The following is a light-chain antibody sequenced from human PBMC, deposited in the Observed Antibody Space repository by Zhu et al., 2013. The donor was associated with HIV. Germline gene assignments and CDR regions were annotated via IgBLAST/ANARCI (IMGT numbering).Light chain of an antibody. V-gene: IGLV2-18*02. CDR1: SSDVGSYNR. CDR2: EVS. CDR3: CSYAGRDTFHLV. Sequence: QSALTQPPSVSGSPGQSVTISCTGTSSDVGSYNRVSWYQQPPGTAPKLMIYEVSNRPSGVPDRFSGSKSGNTASLTISGLQAEDEGDYFCCSYAGRDTFHLVFGGGTKLTVL. J-gene: IGLJ2*01.